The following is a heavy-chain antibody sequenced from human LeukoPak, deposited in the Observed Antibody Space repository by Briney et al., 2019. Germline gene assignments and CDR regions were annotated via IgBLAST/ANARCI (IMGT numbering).Heavy chain of an antibody. CDR3: ARRNYGDYLGDDY. V-gene: IGHV1-8*03. CDR2: MNPNSGNT. CDR1: GYTFTSYD. D-gene: IGHD4-17*01. J-gene: IGHJ4*02. Sequence: ASVKVSCKASGYTFTSYDINWVRQATGQRLEWMGWMNPNSGNTGYAQKFQGRVTITRNTSISTAYMELSSLRSEDTAVYYRARRNYGDYLGDDYWGQGTLVTVSS.